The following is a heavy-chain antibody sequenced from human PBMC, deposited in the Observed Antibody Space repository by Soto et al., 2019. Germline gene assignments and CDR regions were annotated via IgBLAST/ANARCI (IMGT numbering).Heavy chain of an antibody. CDR2: SSITSTYI. CDR1: GFTFSSYT. Sequence: EVQLVESGGGLVKPGGSLRLSCAASGFTFSSYTMDWVRQAPGKGLQWVSSSSITSTYIYYADSVKGRFAISRDNAQNSLYLQMNSLTAEDTAVYYCTRGAIRGYSYGYSDYWGQGTLVTVSS. CDR3: TRGAIRGYSYGYSDY. D-gene: IGHD5-18*01. J-gene: IGHJ4*02. V-gene: IGHV3-21*01.